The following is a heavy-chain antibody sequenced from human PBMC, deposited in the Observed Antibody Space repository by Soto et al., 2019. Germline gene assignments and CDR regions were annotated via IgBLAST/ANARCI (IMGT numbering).Heavy chain of an antibody. J-gene: IGHJ6*02. D-gene: IGHD3-3*01. V-gene: IGHV5-51*01. CDR1: GYRFTSYW. Sequence: RGESLKISWKGSGYRFTSYWIVWVRQMPGKGLEWMGIIYPGDSDTRYSPSFQVQVTISADKSISTAYLQWSSLKASDTAMYYCSRRFDFWSGSGSYYYGLDVWGQGTTVTVSS. CDR2: IYPGDSDT. CDR3: SRRFDFWSGSGSYYYGLDV.